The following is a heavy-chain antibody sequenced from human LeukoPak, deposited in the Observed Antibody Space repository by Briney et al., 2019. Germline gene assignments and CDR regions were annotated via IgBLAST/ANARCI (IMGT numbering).Heavy chain of an antibody. CDR1: GFTFSSYA. Sequence: GRSLRLSCEASGFTFSSYAMHWVRQAPGKGLEWVAVISYDGSNKYYADSVKGRFTISRDNSKNTLYLQMNSLRAEDTAVYYCARSSMIVVVITPNYYFDYWGQGTLVTVSS. V-gene: IGHV3-30-3*01. CDR2: ISYDGSNK. J-gene: IGHJ4*02. D-gene: IGHD3-22*01. CDR3: ARSSMIVVVITPNYYFDY.